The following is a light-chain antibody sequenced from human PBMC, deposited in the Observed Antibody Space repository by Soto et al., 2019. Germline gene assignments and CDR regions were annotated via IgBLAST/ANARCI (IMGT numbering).Light chain of an antibody. J-gene: IGKJ1*01. V-gene: IGKV3-20*01. CDR1: QSVSSNF. CDR3: QQYGSSPRT. Sequence: EIVLTQPPRTLSLSPRERATLSCRASQSVSSNFLAWFQQKPGQAPRLLIYGASTRATGIPDRFSGSGSGTDFNLTISRLEPEDFAVYHCQQYGSSPRTFGQGTKVDIK. CDR2: GAS.